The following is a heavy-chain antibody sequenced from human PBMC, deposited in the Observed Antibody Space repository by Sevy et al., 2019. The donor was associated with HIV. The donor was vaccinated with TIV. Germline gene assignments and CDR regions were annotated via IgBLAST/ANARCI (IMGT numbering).Heavy chain of an antibody. CDR1: GGSINSGGYY. CDR3: ARASGNSLNYGVDV. J-gene: IGHJ6*02. Sequence: SETLSLTCTVSGGSINSGGYYWNWIRQHPGKGLEWIGYIYDSGRTKYRPSLKSRVTISEDTSKNQFSLKLGSVTAADTAVYYCARASGNSLNYGVDVWGQGTTVTVSS. V-gene: IGHV4-31*03. CDR2: IYDSGRT. D-gene: IGHD3-10*01.